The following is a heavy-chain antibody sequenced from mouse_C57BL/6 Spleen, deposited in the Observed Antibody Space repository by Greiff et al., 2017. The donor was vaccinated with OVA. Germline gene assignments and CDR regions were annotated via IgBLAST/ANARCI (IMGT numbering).Heavy chain of an antibody. D-gene: IGHD2-2*01. V-gene: IGHV7-3*01. CDR1: GFTFTDYY. CDR3: ARSVTNYFDY. Sequence: EVHLVESGGGLVQPGGSLSLSCAASGFTFTDYYMSWVRQPPGKALEWLGFIRNKANGYTTEYSASVKGRFTISRDNSQSILYLQMNALRAEDSATYYCARSVTNYFDYWGQGTTLTVSS. CDR2: IRNKANGYTT. J-gene: IGHJ2*01.